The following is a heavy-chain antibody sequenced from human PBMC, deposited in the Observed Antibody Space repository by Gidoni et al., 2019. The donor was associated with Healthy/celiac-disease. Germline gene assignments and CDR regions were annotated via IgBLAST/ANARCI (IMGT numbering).Heavy chain of an antibody. Sequence: QVTLKESGPVLVKPTETLTLTCTVSGFSLSNARMGVSWIRQPPGKALEWLAHISSNDEKSYSTSLKSRLTISKDTSKSQVVLTMTNMDPVDTATYYCERIQKPGYYYYDGMDVWGQGTTVTVSS. CDR3: ERIQKPGYYYYDGMDV. V-gene: IGHV2-26*01. CDR1: GFSLSNARMG. CDR2: ISSNDEK. J-gene: IGHJ6*02.